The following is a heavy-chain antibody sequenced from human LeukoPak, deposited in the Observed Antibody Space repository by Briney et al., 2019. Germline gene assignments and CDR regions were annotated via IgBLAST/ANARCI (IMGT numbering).Heavy chain of an antibody. D-gene: IGHD1/OR15-1a*01. J-gene: IGHJ4*02. V-gene: IGHV1-46*01. Sequence: ASLKVSCKASGYTFTSYCMHWVRQAPGQGLEWMGIINPSGGSTSYAQKFQGRVTMTRDTSTSTVYMELSSLRSEDTAVYYCARSYNWNTDFDYWGQGTLVTVSS. CDR2: INPSGGST. CDR1: GYTFTSYC. CDR3: ARSYNWNTDFDY.